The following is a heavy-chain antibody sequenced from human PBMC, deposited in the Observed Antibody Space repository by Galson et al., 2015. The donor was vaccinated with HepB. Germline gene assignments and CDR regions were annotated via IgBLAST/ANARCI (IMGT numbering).Heavy chain of an antibody. V-gene: IGHV1-8*01. J-gene: IGHJ5*02. Sequence: SVTVSCKASGYTFTSYDINWVRQATGQGLEWMGWMNPNSGNTGYAQKFQGRVTMTRNTSISTAYMELSSLRSEDTAVYYCARANDYSNYNWFDPWGQGTLVTVSS. CDR2: MNPNSGNT. CDR3: ARANDYSNYNWFDP. D-gene: IGHD4-11*01. CDR1: GYTFTSYD.